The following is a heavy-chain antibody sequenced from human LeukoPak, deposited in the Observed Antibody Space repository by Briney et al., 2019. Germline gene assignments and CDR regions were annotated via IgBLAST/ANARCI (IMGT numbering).Heavy chain of an antibody. CDR2: IYYSGST. V-gene: IGHV4-59*12. CDR3: ARDSRSGWGNWFDP. J-gene: IGHJ5*02. D-gene: IGHD6-19*01. Sequence: SETLSLTCTVSGGSISSYYWSWIRQPPGKGLEWIGYIYYSGSTNYNPSLKSRVTISVDTSKNQFSLKLSSVTAADTAVYYCARDSRSGWGNWFDPWGQGTLVTVSS. CDR1: GGSISSYY.